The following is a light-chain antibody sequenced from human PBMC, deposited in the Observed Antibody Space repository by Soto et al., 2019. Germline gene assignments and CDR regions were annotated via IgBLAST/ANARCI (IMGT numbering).Light chain of an antibody. Sequence: EIVMTQSPAPLSVSPGERATRSSRASQSISSNLAWYQQNPGQVPRLLIYGASTRATGIPATFSGSGSGTEFTPAITRLHSADFAVYYAQQYTNWQYTFVHGTKVDIK. CDR3: QQYTNWQYT. CDR2: GAS. J-gene: IGKJ3*01. CDR1: QSISSN. V-gene: IGKV3-15*01.